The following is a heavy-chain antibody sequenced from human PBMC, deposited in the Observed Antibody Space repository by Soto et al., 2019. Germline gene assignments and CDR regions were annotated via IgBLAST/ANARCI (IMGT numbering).Heavy chain of an antibody. V-gene: IGHV4-30-4*01. CDR2: VYYTGST. J-gene: IGHJ5*02. CDR1: GASIRSTDYY. Sequence: SETLSLTCTVSGASIRSTDYYWSWIRQAPGKGLEWIGYVYYTGSTYYNPSLMSRLTISVDTSKNQFSLKLTSVTAAETAVYYCVRTAREGAVAPHWFDRWGQGTQVTVS. D-gene: IGHD2-21*02. CDR3: VRTAREGAVAPHWFDR.